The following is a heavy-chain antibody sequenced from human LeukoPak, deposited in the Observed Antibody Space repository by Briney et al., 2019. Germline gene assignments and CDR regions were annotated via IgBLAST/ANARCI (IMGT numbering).Heavy chain of an antibody. Sequence: ASVTLSCKPSGYTLSDYYMHWVRQAPGQGLEWMGWIRGDTGDTDSPQKFQGRVAMTRDTSTNTAYMELSRLRYDDTAMYFCARVRGNSCDYWGQGTLVTVSS. J-gene: IGHJ4*02. V-gene: IGHV1-2*02. CDR3: ARVRGNSCDY. CDR1: GYTLSDYY. D-gene: IGHD6-13*01. CDR2: IRGDTGDT.